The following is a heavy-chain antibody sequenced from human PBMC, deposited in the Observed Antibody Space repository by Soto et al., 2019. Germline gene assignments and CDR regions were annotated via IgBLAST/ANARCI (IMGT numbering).Heavy chain of an antibody. V-gene: IGHV3-33*05. Sequence: QTGGSLRLSCAASGFTFSSYGMHWVRQAPGKGLEWVAVISYDGSNEYYAGSVQGRFTISRDNSKNTLYLQMNSPRAEDTALYYCARDCFGSGSSGPVDYWGQGTLVTVSS. J-gene: IGHJ4*02. CDR2: ISYDGSNE. D-gene: IGHD3-10*01. CDR3: ARDCFGSGSSGPVDY. CDR1: GFTFSSYG.